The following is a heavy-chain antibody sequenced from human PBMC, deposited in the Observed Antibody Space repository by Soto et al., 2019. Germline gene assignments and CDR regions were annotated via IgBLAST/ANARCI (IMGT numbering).Heavy chain of an antibody. CDR2: IDSDGSTT. D-gene: IGHD4-4*01. CDR3: ARPGYSNYGPGVDV. J-gene: IGHJ6*02. V-gene: IGHV3-74*01. CDR1: GFTFSVYW. Sequence: EVQLVESGGGLVQPGGSLRLSCAASGFTFSVYWMHLVRQAPGKGLVWVSRIDSDGSTTSYADSVKGRFTISRDNAKSTLYLQMNSLRAEDTAVYYCARPGYSNYGPGVDVWGQGPTVTVSS.